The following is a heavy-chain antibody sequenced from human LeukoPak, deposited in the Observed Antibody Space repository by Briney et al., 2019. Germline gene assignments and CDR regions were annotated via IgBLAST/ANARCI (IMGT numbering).Heavy chain of an antibody. V-gene: IGHV3-23*01. CDR3: AVWGSPSIDY. CDR1: GFTFSSYG. Sequence: GGSLRLSCAASGFTFSSYGMSWVRQAPGKGLEWVSAISGSGGSTYYADSVKGRFTISRDNSKNTLYLQVNSLRAEDTAVYYCAVWGSPSIDYWGQGTLVTVSS. D-gene: IGHD3-16*01. CDR2: ISGSGGST. J-gene: IGHJ4*02.